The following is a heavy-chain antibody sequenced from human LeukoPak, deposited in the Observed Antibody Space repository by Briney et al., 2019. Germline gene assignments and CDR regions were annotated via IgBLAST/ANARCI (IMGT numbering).Heavy chain of an antibody. V-gene: IGHV3-7*01. J-gene: IGHJ6*02. Sequence: GGSLRLSCAASGFTFSIYWMSWVRQAPGKGLEWVANIKQDGSEKYYVDSVKGRFTISRDNAKNSLYLQMNSLRAEDTAVYYCARAHYYGSGSQPYYYYGMDVWGQGTTVTVSS. CDR2: IKQDGSEK. CDR1: GFTFSIYW. CDR3: ARAHYYGSGSQPYYYYGMDV. D-gene: IGHD3-10*01.